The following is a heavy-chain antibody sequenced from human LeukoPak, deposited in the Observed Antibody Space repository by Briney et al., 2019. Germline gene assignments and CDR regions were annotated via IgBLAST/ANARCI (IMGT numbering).Heavy chain of an antibody. CDR2: IRSSSSYI. V-gene: IGHV3-21*01. D-gene: IGHD3-3*01. J-gene: IGHJ4*02. Sequence: GGSLRLSCAVSGFTFSSNSMTWVRQAPGKGLGSVSPIRSSSSYIYYADSVKGRFTISRDNAKNSLYLQMNSLRAEDTAVYYCARGFEWLLIYYFDYWGQGTLVTVSS. CDR1: GFTFSSNS. CDR3: ARGFEWLLIYYFDY.